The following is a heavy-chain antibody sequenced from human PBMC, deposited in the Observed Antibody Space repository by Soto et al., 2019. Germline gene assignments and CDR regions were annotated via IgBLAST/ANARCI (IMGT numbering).Heavy chain of an antibody. CDR2: ISASGTDR. Sequence: EVQLLESGGGLVQPGGSLRLSCAASGFTFASYAMSWVRQAPGKGLEWVSAISASGTDRYYADSVRGRFTISRDNSKTTLYLQMNSLRADDTAVYYCAKEINIGRPYDSWGQGTLVTVSS. CDR3: AKEINIGRPYDS. V-gene: IGHV3-23*01. CDR1: GFTFASYA. J-gene: IGHJ4*02.